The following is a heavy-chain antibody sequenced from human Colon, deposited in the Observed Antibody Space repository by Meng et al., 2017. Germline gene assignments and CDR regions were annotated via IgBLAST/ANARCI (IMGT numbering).Heavy chain of an antibody. V-gene: IGHV1-3*01. CDR1: GYTFTNYA. D-gene: IGHD2/OR15-2a*01. CDR2: INAGNGNT. J-gene: IGHJ4*02. CDR3: ARGIWSLTKIAYYFDY. Sequence: QVQLLQSGADVKKPGASVKLSCKASGYTFTNYAIHWVRQAPGQRLEWMGWINAGNGNTKYSQNFQGRFTITRDTSASTAYMELSSLRSEDTAVYYCARGIWSLTKIAYYFDYWGQGTLVTVSS.